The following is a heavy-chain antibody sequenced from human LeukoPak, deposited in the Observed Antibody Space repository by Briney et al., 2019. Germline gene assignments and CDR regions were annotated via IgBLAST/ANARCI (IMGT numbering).Heavy chain of an antibody. Sequence: SQTLSLTCTVSGGSISSGGYYWSWIRQHPGKGLEWIGYIYYSGSTYYNPSLKSRVTISVDTSKNQLSLKLSSVTAADTAVYYCARDVDSGADYWGQGTLVTVSS. CDR1: GGSISSGGYY. J-gene: IGHJ4*02. CDR3: ARDVDSGADY. V-gene: IGHV4-31*03. D-gene: IGHD4-17*01. CDR2: IYYSGST.